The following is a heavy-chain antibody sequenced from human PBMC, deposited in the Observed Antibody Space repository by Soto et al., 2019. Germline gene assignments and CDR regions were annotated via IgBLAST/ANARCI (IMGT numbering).Heavy chain of an antibody. D-gene: IGHD2-2*01. Sequence: QVQLVQSGAEVKKPGASVKVSCKASGYTFTGYYMHWVRQAPGQGLEWMGWINPNSGGTNYAQKFQGWCTKTRDPSISTACMELSRLRSDDTAVYYCARAGVMFEVVPAAGYGRDVCGQGTTVTVS. CDR1: GYTFTGYY. V-gene: IGHV1-2*04. CDR2: INPNSGGT. J-gene: IGHJ6*02. CDR3: ARAGVMFEVVPAAGYGRDV.